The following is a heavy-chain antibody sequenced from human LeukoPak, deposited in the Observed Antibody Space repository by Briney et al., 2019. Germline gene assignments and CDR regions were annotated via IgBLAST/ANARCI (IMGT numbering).Heavy chain of an antibody. V-gene: IGHV1-2*04. CDR3: ARDRRSHYYGSGTYYPDVFDI. CDR2: INPNSGDT. J-gene: IGHJ3*02. Sequence: ASVKVSCKASGYTFTDYYMHWVRQAPGQGLEWMGWINPNSGDTNYAQKFQGWVTMTRDTSISTAYMELSRLRSDDTAVYYCARDRRSHYYGSGTYYPDVFDIWGQGTMVTVSS. CDR1: GYTFTDYY. D-gene: IGHD3-10*01.